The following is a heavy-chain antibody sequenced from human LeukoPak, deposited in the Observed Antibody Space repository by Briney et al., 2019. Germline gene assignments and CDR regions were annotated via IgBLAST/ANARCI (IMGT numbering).Heavy chain of an antibody. D-gene: IGHD6-13*01. CDR3: AKSEAAAATEC. Sequence: PSGGSLRLSCAASGFTFNNYGMRWVRQAPGKGLEWVSSIIGSGRPTYYADSVKGRFTISRDNSKNALYLQMDSLRAEDTAVYFCAKSEAAAATECWGQGTLVTVSS. CDR2: IIGSGRPT. CDR1: GFTFNNYG. J-gene: IGHJ4*02. V-gene: IGHV3-23*01.